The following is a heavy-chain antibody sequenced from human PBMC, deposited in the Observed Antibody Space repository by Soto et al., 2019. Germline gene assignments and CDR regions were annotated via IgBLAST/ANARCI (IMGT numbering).Heavy chain of an antibody. J-gene: IGHJ4*02. CDR2: IYHSGST. CDR1: GGSISSSNW. Sequence: SETLSLTCAVSGGSISSSNWWSWVRQPPGKGLEWIGEIYHSGSTYYNPSLKSRVTISVDTSKNQFSLKLSSVTAADTAVYYCARETGESGYVGHWGQGTLVTVSS. V-gene: IGHV4-4*02. D-gene: IGHD5-12*01. CDR3: ARETGESGYVGH.